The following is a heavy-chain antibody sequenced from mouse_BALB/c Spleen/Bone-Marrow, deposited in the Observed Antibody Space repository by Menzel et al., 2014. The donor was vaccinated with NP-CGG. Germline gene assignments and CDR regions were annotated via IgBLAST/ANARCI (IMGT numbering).Heavy chain of an antibody. CDR3: ASYRYGWYFDV. V-gene: IGHV14-3*02. J-gene: IGHJ1*01. CDR1: GFNIKDTY. D-gene: IGHD2-14*01. Sequence: VQLKQSGAELVKPGASVKLSCTDSGFNIKDTYLHWVKQRPEQGLDWIGRIDPAIFTKYDPKFQGKATITADTSSNAAYLPLSSLTSEDTAVYYCASYRYGWYFDVWGAETTVTVSS. CDR2: IDPAIFT.